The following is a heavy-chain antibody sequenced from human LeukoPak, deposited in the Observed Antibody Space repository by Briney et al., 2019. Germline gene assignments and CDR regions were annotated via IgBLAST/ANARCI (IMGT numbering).Heavy chain of an antibody. Sequence: GASVKVSCKASGYTFTSYGISAVRQAPGQGLEWMGWISAYNGNTNYAQKLQGRVTMTTDTSTSTAYMELRSLRSDDTAVYYCARDGAAAGRNWFDPWGQGTLVTVSS. CDR3: ARDGAAAGRNWFDP. D-gene: IGHD6-13*01. CDR1: GYTFTSYG. V-gene: IGHV1-18*01. J-gene: IGHJ5*02. CDR2: ISAYNGNT.